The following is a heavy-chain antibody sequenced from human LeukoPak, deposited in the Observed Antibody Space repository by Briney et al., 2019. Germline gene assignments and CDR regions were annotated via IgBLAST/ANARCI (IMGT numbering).Heavy chain of an antibody. Sequence: PGGSLRLSCAASGFTFSSYEMNWVRQAPGKGLEWVANIKQDGSEKYYVDSVKGRFTISRDNAKNSLYLQMNSLRAEDTAVYYCARVGYSSSSGVAFDIWGQGTMVTVSS. CDR3: ARVGYSSSSGVAFDI. V-gene: IGHV3-7*01. D-gene: IGHD6-6*01. CDR2: IKQDGSEK. CDR1: GFTFSSYE. J-gene: IGHJ3*02.